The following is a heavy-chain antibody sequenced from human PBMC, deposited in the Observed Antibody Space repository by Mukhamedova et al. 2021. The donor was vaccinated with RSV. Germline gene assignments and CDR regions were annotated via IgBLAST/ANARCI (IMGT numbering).Heavy chain of an antibody. J-gene: IGHJ4*02. CDR3: ARHGGGLWFGELVPEF. Sequence: GIIYVGDSDTRYSPSFQGQVTISADKSISTAYLHWSSLKASDTAIYYCARHGGGLWFGELVPEFWGQGTLVTVSS. D-gene: IGHD3-10*01. V-gene: IGHV5-51*01. CDR2: IYVGDSDT.